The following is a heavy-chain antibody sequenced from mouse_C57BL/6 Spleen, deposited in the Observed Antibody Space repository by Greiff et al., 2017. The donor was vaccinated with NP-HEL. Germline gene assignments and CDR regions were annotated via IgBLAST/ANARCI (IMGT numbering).Heavy chain of an antibody. CDR1: GFTFSSYA. CDR2: ISSGGDYI. CDR3: TRDHYDRAWFAY. D-gene: IGHD2-4*01. J-gene: IGHJ3*01. Sequence: EVKVVESGEGLVKPGGSLKLSCAASGFTFSSYAMSWVRQTPEKRLEWVAYISSGGDYIYYADTVKGRFTISRDNARNTLYLQMSSRKSEDTAMYYCTRDHYDRAWFAYWGQGTLVTVSA. V-gene: IGHV5-9-1*02.